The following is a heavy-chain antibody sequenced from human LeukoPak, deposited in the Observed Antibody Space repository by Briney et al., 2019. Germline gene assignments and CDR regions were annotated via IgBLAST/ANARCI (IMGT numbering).Heavy chain of an antibody. CDR3: AKPNLPPYGGNSNFDY. J-gene: IGHJ4*02. D-gene: IGHD4-23*01. V-gene: IGHV4-39*07. CDR1: GGSISSSSYY. CDR2: IYYSGRT. Sequence: SETLSLTCTVSGGSISSSSYYWGWIRQPPGKGLECIGSIYYSGRTYYNPSLKSRVTISVDTSKNQFSLKLTSVTAADTAVYYCAKPNLPPYGGNSNFDYWGQGTLVTVSS.